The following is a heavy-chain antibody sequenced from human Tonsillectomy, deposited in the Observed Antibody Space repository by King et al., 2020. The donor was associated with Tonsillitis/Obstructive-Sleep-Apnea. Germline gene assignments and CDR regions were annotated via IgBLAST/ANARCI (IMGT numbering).Heavy chain of an antibody. Sequence: VQLVESGGGMVQPGRSLRLSCLASGFTFSSYGIHWVRQAPGKGLEWVAVISYDGSDMYYADSVKGRFTISRDNSKNTRYLQMNSLTADDTAVFYCARGYGGNSAGFDFWGQGTMVTVSS. D-gene: IGHD4-23*01. V-gene: IGHV3-33*01. CDR3: ARGYGGNSAGFDF. CDR2: ISYDGSDM. CDR1: GFTFSSYG. J-gene: IGHJ3*01.